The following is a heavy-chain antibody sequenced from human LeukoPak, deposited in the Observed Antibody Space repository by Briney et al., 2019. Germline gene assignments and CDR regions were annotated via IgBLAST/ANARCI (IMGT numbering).Heavy chain of an antibody. Sequence: PGGSLRLSCSASGFAFSSYAMSWVRQAPGKGLEWVSITSGSGGNPYDADSVKGRFTISRDNSKNTLYLHMNSLRAEDTALYYCAKDTGIILVRGAADYRGQGILVTVSS. CDR3: AKDTGIILVRGAADY. D-gene: IGHD3-10*01. CDR2: TSGSGGNP. J-gene: IGHJ4*02. V-gene: IGHV3-23*01. CDR1: GFAFSSYA.